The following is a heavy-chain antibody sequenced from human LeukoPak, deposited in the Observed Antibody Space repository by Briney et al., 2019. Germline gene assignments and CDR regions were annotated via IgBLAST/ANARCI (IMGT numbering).Heavy chain of an antibody. V-gene: IGHV3-21*06. D-gene: IGHD1-14*01. Sequence: GGSLRLSCTASGLTFSTSGFNWVRQAPGKGLEWVASIGPTGSDRYHADSIKGRFTISRDNANNFLYLQMNSLRVEDTAVYYCATETNGRHYDYWGQGTLLTVSS. CDR1: GLTFSTSG. J-gene: IGHJ4*02. CDR3: ATETNGRHYDY. CDR2: IGPTGSDR.